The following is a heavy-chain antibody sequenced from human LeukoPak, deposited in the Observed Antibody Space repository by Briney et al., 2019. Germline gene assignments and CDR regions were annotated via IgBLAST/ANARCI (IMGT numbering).Heavy chain of an antibody. J-gene: IGHJ4*02. CDR3: ARLSGNKFSSGWFFY. D-gene: IGHD6-19*01. CDR1: GYSFTSYW. CDR2: IYPGDSDT. V-gene: IGHV5-51*01. Sequence: GESLKISCKGSGYSFTSYWIGWVRQMPGKGLEWMGFIYPGDSDTRYSPSFQCLVTISADKSISTDYLQWSSLKASDTAMYYCARLSGNKFSSGWFFYWGQGTLVTVSS.